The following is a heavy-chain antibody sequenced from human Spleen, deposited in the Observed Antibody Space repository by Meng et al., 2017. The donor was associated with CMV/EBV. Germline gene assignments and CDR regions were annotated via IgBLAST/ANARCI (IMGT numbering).Heavy chain of an antibody. V-gene: IGHV3-11*01. CDR1: GFTFSDYY. J-gene: IGHJ4*02. CDR2: ISSSGSTI. Sequence: GGSLRLSCAASGFTFSDYYMSWIRQAPGKGLEWVSYISSSGSTIYYADSVKGRFTISRDNAKNSLYLQMNSLRAEDTAVYYCARGSEEDLSGSYQTAPFDYWGQGTLVTVSS. D-gene: IGHD1-26*01. CDR3: ARGSEEDLSGSYQTAPFDY.